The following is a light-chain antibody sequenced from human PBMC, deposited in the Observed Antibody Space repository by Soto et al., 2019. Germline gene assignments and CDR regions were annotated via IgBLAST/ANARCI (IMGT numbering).Light chain of an antibody. Sequence: DIQMTQSPSTLSASVGDRVTITCRASQSISSWLAWYQQKPGKAPKLLIYKASSLESGVPARFSGSGSGTEFTLTISCLQPDDFATYYCQQYNSYPVTFGQGTRVDIK. J-gene: IGKJ1*01. CDR1: QSISSW. V-gene: IGKV1-5*03. CDR2: KAS. CDR3: QQYNSYPVT.